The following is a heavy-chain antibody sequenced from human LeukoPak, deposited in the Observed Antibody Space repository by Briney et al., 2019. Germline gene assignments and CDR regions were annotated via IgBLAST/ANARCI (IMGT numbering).Heavy chain of an antibody. V-gene: IGHV3-23*01. Sequence: GGTLRLSCAASGFTFSSYGMSWVRQAPGKGLEGVSAMSGSGGSTYSADSVEGRLTISRDNSKKKLYLQMNSLRDEDTAVYYCANERWLQSDFDYWGQGTLVTVSS. CDR3: ANERWLQSDFDY. J-gene: IGHJ4*02. CDR2: MSGSGGST. D-gene: IGHD5-24*01. CDR1: GFTFSSYG.